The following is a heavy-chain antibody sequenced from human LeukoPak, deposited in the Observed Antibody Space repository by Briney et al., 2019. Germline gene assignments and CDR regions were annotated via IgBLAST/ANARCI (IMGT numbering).Heavy chain of an antibody. J-gene: IGHJ4*02. CDR1: GFTFTTYS. D-gene: IGHD6-25*01. CDR3: ASSAIGY. V-gene: IGHV3-21*01. CDR2: VSSSSDYI. Sequence: PGGSLSLSWAASGFTFTTYSMNWVRQAPGKEPEWVSAVSSSSDYIYYADSVRGRFTISRDNAKNSLYLQMNSLRAEDTAVYYCASSAIGYWGQGTLVTVSS.